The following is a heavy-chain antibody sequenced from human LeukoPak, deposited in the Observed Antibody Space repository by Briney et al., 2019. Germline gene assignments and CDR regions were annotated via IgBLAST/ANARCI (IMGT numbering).Heavy chain of an antibody. V-gene: IGHV4-39*01. CDR1: GGSISSSSYY. D-gene: IGHD6-13*01. CDR2: IYYSGST. J-gene: IGHJ4*02. Sequence: PSETLSLTCTVSGGSISSSSYYWGWIRQPPGKGLEWIGSIYYSGSTYYNPSLKSRVTISVDTSKNQFSLKLSSVTAADMAVYYCARVAAAGPVDYWGQGTLVTVSS. CDR3: ARVAAAGPVDY.